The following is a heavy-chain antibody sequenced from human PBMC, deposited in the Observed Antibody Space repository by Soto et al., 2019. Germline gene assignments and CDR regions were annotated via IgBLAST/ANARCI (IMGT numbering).Heavy chain of an antibody. CDR3: ARSLGETTSLFDY. CDR1: GYIFIHCF. V-gene: IGHV1-46*01. D-gene: IGHD1-26*01. Sequence: QVQLVQSGAEMKQPGASVKLSCQASGYIFIHCFMHWVRQAPGQGLEWMGGINPSSGTTTYAQKFQGRVTVTRDTSTSTVYMELSSLGSGDTAMYYCARSLGETTSLFDYWGQGSLVTDSA. J-gene: IGHJ4*02. CDR2: INPSSGTT.